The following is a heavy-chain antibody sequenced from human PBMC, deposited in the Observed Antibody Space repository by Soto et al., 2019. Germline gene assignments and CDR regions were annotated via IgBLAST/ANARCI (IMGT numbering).Heavy chain of an antibody. Sequence: GGSLRLSCAASGFTFSSYEMNWVRQAPGKGLEWVSYISSSGSTIYYADSVKGRFTISRDNAKNSLYLQMNSLRAEDTAVYYCARERGYYDSSGYDWFDPWGQGTLVTVSS. CDR1: GFTFSSYE. D-gene: IGHD3-22*01. V-gene: IGHV3-48*03. CDR3: ARERGYYDSSGYDWFDP. CDR2: ISSSGSTI. J-gene: IGHJ5*02.